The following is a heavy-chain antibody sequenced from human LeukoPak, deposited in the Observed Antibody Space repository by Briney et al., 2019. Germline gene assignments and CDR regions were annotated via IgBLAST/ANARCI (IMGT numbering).Heavy chain of an antibody. CDR1: GFTLTSYA. V-gene: IGHV3-33*01. D-gene: IGHD3-22*01. CDR2: IWFDGSNK. Sequence: GRSLRLSCAASGFTLTSYAMHWVRQAPGEGLEWVAVIWFDGSNKYYADSVKGRFTISRDNSKNTLYLQMNSLRVEDTAVYLCARDHYDSSGKYVGGYWGQGTLVTVSS. CDR3: ARDHYDSSGKYVGGY. J-gene: IGHJ4*02.